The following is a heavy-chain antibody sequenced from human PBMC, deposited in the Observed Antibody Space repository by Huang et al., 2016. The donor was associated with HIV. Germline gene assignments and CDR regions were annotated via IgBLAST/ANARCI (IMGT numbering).Heavy chain of an antibody. J-gene: IGHJ5*02. Sequence: DVQLVESGGGLVKPGGSLRLSCAASGFSFDSFAMHWVRQAPGKGLEWVACSTASSSFKDYAGARTGRFTVSRDNAKNSLYLQMNSLRPEDTAVYYCVRENYGSGSTLHWFDPWGQGTLVTVSS. CDR2: STASSSFK. V-gene: IGHV3-21*01. CDR3: VRENYGSGSTLHWFDP. CDR1: GFSFDSFA. D-gene: IGHD3-10*01.